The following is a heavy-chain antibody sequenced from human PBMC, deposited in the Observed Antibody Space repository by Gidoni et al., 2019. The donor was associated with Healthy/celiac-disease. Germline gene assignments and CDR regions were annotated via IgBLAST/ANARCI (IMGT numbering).Heavy chain of an antibody. CDR1: VGTFSSYA. D-gene: IGHD2-15*01. V-gene: IGHV1-69*01. Sequence: QVQLVQSGAEVTKPGSSVKVSCTASVGTFSSYAISWVRQAPGHGLEWMGGIIPIFGTANYAQKFQGRVTITADESTSTAYMELSSLRSEDTAVYYCARTYCSGGSCYDSAFDYWGQGTLVTVSS. J-gene: IGHJ4*02. CDR3: ARTYCSGGSCYDSAFDY. CDR2: IIPIFGTA.